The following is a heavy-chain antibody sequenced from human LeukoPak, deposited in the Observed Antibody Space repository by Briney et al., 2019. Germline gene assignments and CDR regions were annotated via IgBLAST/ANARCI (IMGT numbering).Heavy chain of an antibody. CDR1: GGSISSSSYY. D-gene: IGHD5-12*01. Sequence: PSETLSLTCTVSGGSISSSSYYWGWIRQPPGKGLEWIGSIYYSGSTYYNPSLKSRVTISVDTSKNQFSLKLSSVTAADTAVYYCARVRRGYSGYEPFDYWDQGTLVTVSS. V-gene: IGHV4-39*01. J-gene: IGHJ4*02. CDR3: ARVRRGYSGYEPFDY. CDR2: IYYSGST.